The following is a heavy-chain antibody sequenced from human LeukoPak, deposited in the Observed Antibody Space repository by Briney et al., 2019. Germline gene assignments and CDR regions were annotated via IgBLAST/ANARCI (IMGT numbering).Heavy chain of an antibody. CDR2: MNPNSGNP. V-gene: IGHV1-8*03. CDR1: GYTFTGYY. Sequence: VASVKVSCKASGYTFTGYYMHWVRQAPGQGLEWMGWMNPNSGNPGYAQKFQGRVTITRNTSISTAYMELSSLRSEDTAVYYCARGRYTYYDFWSGRRTNYYMDVWGKGTTVTVSS. J-gene: IGHJ6*03. CDR3: ARGRYTYYDFWSGRRTNYYMDV. D-gene: IGHD3-3*01.